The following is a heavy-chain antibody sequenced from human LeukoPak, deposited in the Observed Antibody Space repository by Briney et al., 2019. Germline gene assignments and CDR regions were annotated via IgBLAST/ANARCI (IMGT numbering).Heavy chain of an antibody. CDR1: GYIITSYW. J-gene: IGHJ6*04. CDR2: IYPGNSDT. D-gene: IGHD2-2*01. Sequence: GESLKISCKGSGYIITSYWIGWVRQMPGKGLEWMGIIYPGNSDTRYRPSFQGQVTISADKSITTAYLQWSSPKASDTAMYYCARLGTTSGDGMDVWGKGTTVTVSS. V-gene: IGHV5-51*01. CDR3: ARLGTTSGDGMDV.